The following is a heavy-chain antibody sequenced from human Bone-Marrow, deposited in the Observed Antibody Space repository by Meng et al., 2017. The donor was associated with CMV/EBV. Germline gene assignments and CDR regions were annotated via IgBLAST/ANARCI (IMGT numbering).Heavy chain of an antibody. CDR3: ARDPGRYCSSSSCLNYGMDV. D-gene: IGHD2-15*01. J-gene: IGHJ6*02. V-gene: IGHV4-39*07. CDR2: MFYNGNT. Sequence: SETLSLTCTVSGGSISSSSYYWGWIRQPPGKGLEWIGSMFYNGNTYYNPSLKSRVTISLHTSKKSFSLKLNSVTAADTAVYYCARDPGRYCSSSSCLNYGMDVWGQGTTVTVSS. CDR1: GGSISSSSYY.